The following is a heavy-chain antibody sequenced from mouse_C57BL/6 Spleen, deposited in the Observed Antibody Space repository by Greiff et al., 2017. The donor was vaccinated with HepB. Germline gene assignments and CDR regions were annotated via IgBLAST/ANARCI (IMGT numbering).Heavy chain of an antibody. CDR3: ARDGSSPFDY. J-gene: IGHJ2*01. D-gene: IGHD1-1*01. Sequence: QVQLKQSGPELVKPGASVKISCKASGYSFTSYYIHWVKQRPGQGLEWIGWIYPGSGNTKYNEKFKGKATLTADTSSSTAYMQLSSLTSEDSAVYYCARDGSSPFDYWGQGTTLTVSS. V-gene: IGHV1-66*01. CDR2: IYPGSGNT. CDR1: GYSFTSYY.